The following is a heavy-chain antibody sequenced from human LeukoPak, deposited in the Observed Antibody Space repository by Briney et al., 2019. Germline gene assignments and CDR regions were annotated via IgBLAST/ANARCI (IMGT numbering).Heavy chain of an antibody. J-gene: IGHJ5*02. V-gene: IGHV3-23*01. Sequence: GGSLRLSCAASGFTFSSYAMSWVRQAPGTGLEWVSLINGNGDSTYYADSVKGRFTISRDNSKNTLYLQMNSLRAEDTAIFYCAKSYSSSWYVDWFGPWGQGTLVTVSS. CDR1: GFTFSSYA. D-gene: IGHD6-13*01. CDR3: AKSYSSSWYVDWFGP. CDR2: INGNGDST.